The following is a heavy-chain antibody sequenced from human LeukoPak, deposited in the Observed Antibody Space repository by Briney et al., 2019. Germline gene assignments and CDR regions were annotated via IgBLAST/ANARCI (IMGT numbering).Heavy chain of an antibody. J-gene: IGHJ4*02. CDR1: GGSISSSIYY. CDR3: ARNYYDSSVGNYFDY. D-gene: IGHD3-22*01. CDR2: IYYSGST. Sequence: SETLSLTCTVSGGSISSSIYYWGWIRQPPGKGLEWIGSIYYSGSTYYNPSLKSRVTISVDTSKNQFSLKLSSVTAADTAVYYCARNYYDSSVGNYFDYWGQGTLVTVSS. V-gene: IGHV4-39*07.